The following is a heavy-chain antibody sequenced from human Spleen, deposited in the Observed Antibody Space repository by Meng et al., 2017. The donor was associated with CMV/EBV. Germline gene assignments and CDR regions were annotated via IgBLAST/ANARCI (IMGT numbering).Heavy chain of an antibody. CDR3: AKDEGYGRRGADY. D-gene: IGHD5-18*01. J-gene: IGHJ4*02. CDR1: GFTFSSYA. Sequence: GESLKISCAASGFTFSSYAMSWVRQAPGKGLEWVSAISGSGGSTYYADSVKGRFTISRDNSKTTLYLQMNSLRAEDTAVYYCAKDEGYGRRGADYWGQGTLVTVSS. CDR2: ISGSGGST. V-gene: IGHV3-23*01.